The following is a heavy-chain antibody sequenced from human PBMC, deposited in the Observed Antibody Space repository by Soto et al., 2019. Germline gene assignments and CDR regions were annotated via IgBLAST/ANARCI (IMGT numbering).Heavy chain of an antibody. J-gene: IGHJ5*02. D-gene: IGHD3-10*01. V-gene: IGHV3-21*01. CDR3: ARAESITWLGHP. CDR2: ISSSSSYI. CDR1: GFTFSSYS. Sequence: GGSLRLSCAASGFTFSSYSMNWVRQAPGKGLEWVSSISSSSSYIYYADSVKGRFTISRDNAKNSLYLQMNSLRAEDTAVYYCARAESITWLGHPWGQGTMVTVST.